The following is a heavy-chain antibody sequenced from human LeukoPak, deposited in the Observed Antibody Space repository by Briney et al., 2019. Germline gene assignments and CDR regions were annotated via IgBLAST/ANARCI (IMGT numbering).Heavy chain of an antibody. J-gene: IGHJ4*02. CDR3: ARSLVGAAPGYFDY. V-gene: IGHV1-69*02. CDR1: GGTFSSYT. D-gene: IGHD1-26*01. CDR2: IIPILGIA. Sequence: GASVKVSCKASGGTFSSYTISWVRQAPGQGLEWMGRIIPILGIANYARKFQGRVTITADKSTSTAYMELSSLRSEDTAVYYCARSLVGAAPGYFDYWGQGTLVTVSS.